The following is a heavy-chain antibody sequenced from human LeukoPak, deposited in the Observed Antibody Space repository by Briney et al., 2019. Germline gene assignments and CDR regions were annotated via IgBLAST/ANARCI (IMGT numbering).Heavy chain of an antibody. CDR3: AREWELSHAFDI. V-gene: IGHV1-2*02. J-gene: IGHJ3*02. CDR1: GYTFTGYY. D-gene: IGHD1-26*01. Sequence: ASVKVSCKATGYTFTGYYMHWVRQAPGQGLEWMGWINPNTGGTDYAPKFQGRITMTRDTSTSTGYMELSRLTSDDTAVYYCAREWELSHAFDIWGQGTMVTVSS. CDR2: INPNTGGT.